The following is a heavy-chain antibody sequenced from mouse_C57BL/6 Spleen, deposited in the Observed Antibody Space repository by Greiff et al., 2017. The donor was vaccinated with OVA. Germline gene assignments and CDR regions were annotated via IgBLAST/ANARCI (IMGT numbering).Heavy chain of an antibody. CDR3: AREGEVATDFDY. CDR1: GFTFSSYA. CDR2: ISPGGSYT. Sequence: EVLLLQSGAGLVKPGASLKLSCAASGFTFSSYAMSWVRQTPEKRLEWVATISPGGSYTYSPDNVKGRFTISRDNARNTLYLQMSHLKSEVTAMYYCAREGEVATDFDYWGQGTTLTVSS. V-gene: IGHV5-4*01. D-gene: IGHD1-1*01. J-gene: IGHJ2*01.